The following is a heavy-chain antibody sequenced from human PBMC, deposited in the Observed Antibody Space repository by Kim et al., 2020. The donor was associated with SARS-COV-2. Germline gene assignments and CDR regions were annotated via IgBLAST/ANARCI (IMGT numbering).Heavy chain of an antibody. V-gene: IGHV4-59*01. J-gene: IGHJ4*02. CDR3: ARGDAFRY. CDR2: IYYSGT. Sequence: SETLSLTCTVSGGAISGYYWSWIRQPPGKGLEWIGYIYYSGTNYNPSLKRRVTISVDTSENQFSLKLTSVTAADTAVYYCARGDAFRYWGLGALVTVSS. CDR1: GGAISGYY. D-gene: IGHD2-21*02.